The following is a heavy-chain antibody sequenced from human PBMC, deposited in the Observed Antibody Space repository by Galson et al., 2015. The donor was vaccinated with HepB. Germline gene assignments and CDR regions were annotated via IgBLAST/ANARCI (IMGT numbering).Heavy chain of an antibody. CDR2: FDPEDGET. J-gene: IGHJ6*02. Sequence: SVKVSCKVSGYTLTELSMHWVRRAPGKGPEWMGGFDPEDGETIYAQKFQGRVTMTEDTSTDTAYMELSSLRSEDTAVYYCATDGRQPYYYYGMDVWGQGTTVTVSS. CDR1: GYTLTELS. V-gene: IGHV1-24*01. D-gene: IGHD1-14*01. CDR3: ATDGRQPYYYYGMDV.